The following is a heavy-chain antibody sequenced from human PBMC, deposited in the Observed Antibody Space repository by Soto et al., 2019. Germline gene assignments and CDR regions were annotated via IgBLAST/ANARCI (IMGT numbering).Heavy chain of an antibody. CDR2: ISSSSSYI. CDR3: ARTLKGWYAYYYYGMDV. D-gene: IGHD6-19*01. J-gene: IGHJ6*02. Sequence: GGSLRLSCAASGFTFSSYSMNWVRQAPGKGLEWVSSISSSSSYIYYADSVKGRFTISRDNAKNSLYLQMNSLRAEDTAVYYCARTLKGWYAYYYYGMDVWGQGTTVTVS. V-gene: IGHV3-21*01. CDR1: GFTFSSYS.